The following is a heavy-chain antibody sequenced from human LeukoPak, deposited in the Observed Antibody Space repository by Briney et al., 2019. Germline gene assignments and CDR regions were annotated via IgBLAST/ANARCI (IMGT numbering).Heavy chain of an antibody. CDR2: MNPNSGNT. D-gene: IGHD6-19*01. CDR1: GYTFTSYD. Sequence: GASVKVSCKASGYTFTSYDINWVRQATGQGLEWMGWMNPNSGNTGYAQKFQGRVTITRNTSISTAYMELSSLRSEDTAVYYCAREVRQWLVPKGHDYWGQGTLVTVSS. V-gene: IGHV1-8*03. J-gene: IGHJ4*02. CDR3: AREVRQWLVPKGHDY.